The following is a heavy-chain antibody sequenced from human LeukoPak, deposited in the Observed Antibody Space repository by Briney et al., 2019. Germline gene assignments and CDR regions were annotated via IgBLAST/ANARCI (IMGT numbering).Heavy chain of an antibody. CDR2: INAGNGNT. V-gene: IGHV1-3*03. Sequence: GASVKVSCKASGYTFTSYAMHWVRQAPGQRLEWMGWINAGNGNTKYSQEFQGRVTITRDTSASTAYMELSSLRSEDMAVYYCARAANDILTGYYMRNAVTLYMDVWGKGTTVTVSS. D-gene: IGHD3-9*01. J-gene: IGHJ6*03. CDR3: ARAANDILTGYYMRNAVTLYMDV. CDR1: GYTFTSYA.